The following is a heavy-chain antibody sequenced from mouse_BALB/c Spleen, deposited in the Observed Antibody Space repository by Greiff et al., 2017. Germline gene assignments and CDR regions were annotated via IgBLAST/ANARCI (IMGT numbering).Heavy chain of an antibody. Sequence: VQLQQSGAELVRSGASVKLSCTASGFNIKDYYMHWVKQRPEQGLEWIGWIDPENGDTEYAPKFQGKATMTADTSSNTAYLQLSSLTSEDTAVYYCNADGNYDFDVWGAGTTVTVSS. V-gene: IGHV14-4*02. CDR3: NADGNYDFDV. D-gene: IGHD2-1*01. J-gene: IGHJ1*01. CDR2: IDPENGDT. CDR1: GFNIKDYY.